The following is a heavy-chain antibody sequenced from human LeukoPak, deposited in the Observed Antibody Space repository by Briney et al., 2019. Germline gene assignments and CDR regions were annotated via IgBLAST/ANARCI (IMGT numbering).Heavy chain of an antibody. Sequence: GASVKVSCKASGYTFTRYYMHWVRQAPGQGLEWMGWINPNSGGTNYAQKFQGWVTMTRDTSISTAYMELSRLRSDDTAVYYCARALYDSAVYFAYWGQGTLVTVSS. V-gene: IGHV1-2*04. CDR3: ARALYDSAVYFAY. D-gene: IGHD5/OR15-5a*01. J-gene: IGHJ4*02. CDR1: GYTFTRYY. CDR2: INPNSGGT.